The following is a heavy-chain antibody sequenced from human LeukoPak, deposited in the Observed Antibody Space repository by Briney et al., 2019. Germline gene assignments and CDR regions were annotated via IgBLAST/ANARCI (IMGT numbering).Heavy chain of an antibody. J-gene: IGHJ5*02. CDR2: IYHSGST. Sequence: SETLSLTCAVSGGSISSGGYSWSWIRQPPGKGLEWIGYIYHSGSTYYNPSLKSRVTISVDRSKNQFSLKLSSVTAADTAVCYCARGGYCSGGSCYSLHNWFDPWGQGTLVTVSS. D-gene: IGHD2-15*01. CDR3: ARGGYCSGGSCYSLHNWFDP. CDR1: GGSISSGGYS. V-gene: IGHV4-30-2*01.